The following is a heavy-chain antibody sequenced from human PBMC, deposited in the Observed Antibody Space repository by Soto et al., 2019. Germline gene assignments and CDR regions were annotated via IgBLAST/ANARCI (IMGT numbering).Heavy chain of an antibody. CDR1: GGTFSSYT. J-gene: IGHJ6*02. Sequence: GASVKVSCKASGGTFSSYTISWVRQAPGQGLEWMGRIIPILGIANYAQKFQGRVTITADKSTSTAYMELSSLRSEDTAVYYCAKDARDYYGSGSYRYGMDVWGQGTTVTVSS. V-gene: IGHV1-69*04. D-gene: IGHD3-10*01. CDR2: IIPILGIA. CDR3: AKDARDYYGSGSYRYGMDV.